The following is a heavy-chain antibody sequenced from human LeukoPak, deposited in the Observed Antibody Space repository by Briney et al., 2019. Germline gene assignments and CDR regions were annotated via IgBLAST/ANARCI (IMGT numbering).Heavy chain of an antibody. J-gene: IGHJ3*01. CDR1: GFTFSRYW. D-gene: IGHD3-22*01. Sequence: PGGSLRLSCAASGFTFSRYWMSWVRQAPGKGLEWVANINGDGSEMYYADSVKGRFTISRDNAKNSLYLEMNSLRAEDTAVYYCAIMYYFDRLGYYQSDAFDLWGQGTMVTVSS. CDR3: AIMYYFDRLGYYQSDAFDL. V-gene: IGHV3-7*01. CDR2: INGDGSEM.